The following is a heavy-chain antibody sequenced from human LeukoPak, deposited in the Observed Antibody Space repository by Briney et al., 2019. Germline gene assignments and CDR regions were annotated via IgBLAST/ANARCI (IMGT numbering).Heavy chain of an antibody. CDR1: GFAFNNYA. D-gene: IGHD2-2*01. V-gene: IGHV3-23*01. CDR3: VKDVCTSPRCLLYSDS. J-gene: IGHJ4*02. CDR2: ISGFNT. Sequence: GGSLRLSCRTSGFAFNNYAMNWGRQPPGKGLEWVSGISGFNTYYADSVNGRFTISRDNSKDVLYLQMNRLRVEDTAVYYCVKDVCTSPRCLLYSDSWGQGALVTVSS.